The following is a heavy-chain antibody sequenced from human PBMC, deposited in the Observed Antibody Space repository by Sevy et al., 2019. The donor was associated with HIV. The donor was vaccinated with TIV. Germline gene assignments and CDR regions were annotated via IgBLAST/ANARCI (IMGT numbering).Heavy chain of an antibody. J-gene: IGHJ4*02. V-gene: IGHV3-74*03. Sequence: GGSLRLSCAASGFSFSIYWMHWVRQVPGKGLVWVSRINSDGSSTTYADSVKGRFTFSRDNAKNTLFLQMNSLRAEDTAVYYCVREGVGGYSYGFDYWGQGTLVTVSS. CDR2: INSDGSST. CDR1: GFSFSIYW. D-gene: IGHD5-18*01. CDR3: VREGVGGYSYGFDY.